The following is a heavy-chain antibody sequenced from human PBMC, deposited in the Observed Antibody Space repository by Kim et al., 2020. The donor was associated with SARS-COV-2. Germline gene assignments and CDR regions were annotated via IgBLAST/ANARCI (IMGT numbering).Heavy chain of an antibody. CDR2: IYYSGST. CDR3: ASHYGDHYNDAFDI. J-gene: IGHJ3*02. Sequence: SETLSLTCTVSGGSISSYYWSWIRQPPGKGLEWIGYIYYSGSTNYNPSLKSRVTISVDTSKNQFSLKLSSVTAADTAVYYCASHYGDHYNDAFDIWGQGTMVTVSS. V-gene: IGHV4-59*08. CDR1: GGSISSYY. D-gene: IGHD4-17*01.